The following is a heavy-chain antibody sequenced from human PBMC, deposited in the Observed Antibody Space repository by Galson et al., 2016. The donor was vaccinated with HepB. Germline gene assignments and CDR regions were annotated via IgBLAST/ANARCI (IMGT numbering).Heavy chain of an antibody. CDR2: IYPGDSDT. CDR1: GYSFSTHW. CDR3: ARMGSGWYGDF. Sequence: QSGAEVKKPGESLKISCKGSGYSFSTHWIGWVRQMPGKGLEWMGVIYPGDSDTRFSPSFQGQVTISADKSISVAYLQWSSLEASDTAMYYCARMGSGWYGDFWGQGTLVTVSS. J-gene: IGHJ4*02. D-gene: IGHD6-19*01. V-gene: IGHV5-51*01.